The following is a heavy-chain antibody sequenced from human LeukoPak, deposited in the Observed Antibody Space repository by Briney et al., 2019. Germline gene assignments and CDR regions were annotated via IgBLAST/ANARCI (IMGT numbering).Heavy chain of an antibody. CDR1: GGSFSGYY. J-gene: IGHJ3*02. V-gene: IGHV4-34*01. Sequence: SETLSLTCAVYGGSFSGYYWSWIRHPPGKGLEWIGEINHSGSTNYNPSLKSRVTISVDTSKNQFSLKLSSVTAADTAVYYCASEGKDNAFDIWGQGTMVTVSS. CDR3: ASEGKDNAFDI. CDR2: INHSGST.